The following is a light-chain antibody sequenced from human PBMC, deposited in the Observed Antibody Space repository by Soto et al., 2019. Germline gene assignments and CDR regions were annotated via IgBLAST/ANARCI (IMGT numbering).Light chain of an antibody. J-gene: IGKJ2*01. CDR3: QQYDSSPYT. V-gene: IGKV3-20*01. Sequence: EIVLTQSPGTLSLSPGERATLSCRASQSVSSQVAWYQQKPGQAPRLLIYSASRRPTGITDKFSGGGSGTDFTLTINRLEPEDFAVYYCQQYDSSPYTFGQGTKLEIK. CDR1: QSVSSQ. CDR2: SAS.